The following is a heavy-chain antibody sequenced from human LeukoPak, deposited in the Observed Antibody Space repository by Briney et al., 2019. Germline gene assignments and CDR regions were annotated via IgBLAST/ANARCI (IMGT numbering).Heavy chain of an antibody. V-gene: IGHV4-59*01. CDR3: ARDTGYYDRSGIFDY. J-gene: IGHJ4*02. CDR1: GGSISNYY. D-gene: IGHD3-22*01. CDR2: VYYTGST. Sequence: SETLSLTCNVSGGSISNYYWSWIRQPPGKGLEWIGDVYYTGSTNYNPSLKSRVTISIHTSKNQFSLRLISVTAADTAIYYCARDTGYYDRSGIFDYWGQGTLVTVSS.